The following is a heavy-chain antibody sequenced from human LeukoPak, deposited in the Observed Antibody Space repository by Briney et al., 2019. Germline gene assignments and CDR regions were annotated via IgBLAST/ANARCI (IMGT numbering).Heavy chain of an antibody. J-gene: IGHJ4*02. CDR3: ARDRRDKDFDY. CDR1: GFTFSPSW. Sequence: PGGSLRLTCAASGFTFSPSWMHWVRQAPGKGLEWVSSISSSSTYIYYADSVKGRFTISRDNAKNSLYLQMNSLRAEDTAVYYCARDRRDKDFDYWGQGTLVTVSS. D-gene: IGHD2-15*01. V-gene: IGHV3-21*01. CDR2: ISSSSTYI.